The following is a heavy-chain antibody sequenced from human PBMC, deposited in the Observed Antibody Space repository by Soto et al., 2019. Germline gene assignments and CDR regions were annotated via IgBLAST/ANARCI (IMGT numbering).Heavy chain of an antibody. V-gene: IGHV1-69*13. D-gene: IGHD2-2*02. CDR2: IVPVFGTP. CDR1: GGTFRNSA. J-gene: IGHJ4*02. Sequence: SVKVSCKARGGTFRNSAISWVRQAPGQGLEWMGGIVPVFGTPTYAQKFHGRVTITADESTSTAYMELSSLRSEDTAVYYCARWAGFCGSNYCYTPFDYWGQGTQVTVSS. CDR3: ARWAGFCGSNYCYTPFDY.